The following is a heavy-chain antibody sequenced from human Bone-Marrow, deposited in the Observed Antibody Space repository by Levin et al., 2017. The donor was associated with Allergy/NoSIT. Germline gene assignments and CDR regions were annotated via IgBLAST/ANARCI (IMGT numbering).Heavy chain of an antibody. CDR1: GYTFTSYW. V-gene: IGHV5-51*01. CDR3: AGHTGDPKIPLDL. D-gene: IGHD7-27*01. J-gene: IGHJ5*02. CDR2: IYPGDSDT. Sequence: PGESLKISCKVSGYTFTSYWLGWVRQMPGKGLEWMGIIYPGDSDTRYSPSFQGQVSISADKSISTAFLQWSSLKASDTATYYCAGHTGDPKIPLDLWGQGTLVTVSS.